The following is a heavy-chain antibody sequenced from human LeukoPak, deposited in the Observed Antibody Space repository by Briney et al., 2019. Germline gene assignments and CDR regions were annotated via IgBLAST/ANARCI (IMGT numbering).Heavy chain of an antibody. V-gene: IGHV3-30*18. Sequence: PGGSLRLSCAASGFTFSSYGMHWVRQAPGKGLEWVAVISYDGSNKYYADSVKGRFTISRDNSKNTLYLQMNSLGAEDTAVYYCAKDKGVRGDDAFDIWGQGTMVTVSS. CDR3: AKDKGVRGDDAFDI. D-gene: IGHD2-8*01. CDR1: GFTFSSYG. CDR2: ISYDGSNK. J-gene: IGHJ3*02.